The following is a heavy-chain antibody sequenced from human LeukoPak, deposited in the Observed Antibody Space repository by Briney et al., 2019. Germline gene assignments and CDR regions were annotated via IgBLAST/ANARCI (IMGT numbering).Heavy chain of an antibody. D-gene: IGHD6-13*01. Sequence: ASVKVSCKASGYTFTGYYMHWVRQAPGQGLEWMGWINPNSGGTNYAQKFQGRVTMTGDTSISTAYMELSRLRSDDTAVYYCARGSYSSSWYGWFDPWGQGTLVTVSS. J-gene: IGHJ5*02. CDR2: INPNSGGT. CDR1: GYTFTGYY. V-gene: IGHV1-2*02. CDR3: ARGSYSSSWYGWFDP.